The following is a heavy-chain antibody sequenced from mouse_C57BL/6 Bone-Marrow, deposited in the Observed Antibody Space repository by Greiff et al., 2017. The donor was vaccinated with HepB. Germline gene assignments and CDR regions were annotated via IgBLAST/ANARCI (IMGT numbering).Heavy chain of an antibody. Sequence: QVQLKESGAELVRPGASVKLSCKVSGYTFTDYYINWVKQRPGQGLEWIARIYPGSGNTYYNEKFKGKATLTAEKSSSTAYMQLSSLTSEDSAVYFCAREPHYYGSSTGFAYWGQGTLVTVSA. CDR1: GYTFTDYY. V-gene: IGHV1-76*01. J-gene: IGHJ3*01. CDR2: IYPGSGNT. CDR3: AREPHYYGSSTGFAY. D-gene: IGHD1-1*01.